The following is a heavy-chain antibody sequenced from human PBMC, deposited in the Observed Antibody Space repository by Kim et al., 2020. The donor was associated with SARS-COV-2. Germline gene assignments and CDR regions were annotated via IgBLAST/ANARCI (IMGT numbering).Heavy chain of an antibody. Sequence: SETLSLTCSVSGGSFSIYYWSWIRLPPGKGPEWLGYISSSGETFSNPSLKSRITMSVDTSKSHFSLHLASVTAADTAVYYCARARFGAAAGDYFYYYMDLWDKGTTVTVSS. V-gene: IGHV4-59*01. J-gene: IGHJ6*03. D-gene: IGHD3-10*01. CDR3: ARARFGAAAGDYFYYYMDL. CDR2: ISSSGET. CDR1: GGSFSIYY.